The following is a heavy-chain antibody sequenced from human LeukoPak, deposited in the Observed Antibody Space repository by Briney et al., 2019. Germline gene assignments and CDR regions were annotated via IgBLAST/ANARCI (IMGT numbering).Heavy chain of an antibody. J-gene: IGHJ4*02. V-gene: IGHV3-48*03. CDR2: ISSSGSTI. Sequence: GGSLRLXCAASGFTFSSYEMNWVRQSPGKGLEWVSYISSSGSTIYYADSVKGRFTISRDNAKNSLYLQMNSLRAEDTAVYYCAREIRGFFDYWGQGTLVTVSS. D-gene: IGHD3-10*01. CDR1: GFTFSSYE. CDR3: AREIRGFFDY.